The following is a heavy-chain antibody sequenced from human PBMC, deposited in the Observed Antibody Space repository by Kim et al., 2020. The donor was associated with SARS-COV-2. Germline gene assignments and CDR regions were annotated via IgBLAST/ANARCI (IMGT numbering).Heavy chain of an antibody. Sequence: GGSLRLSCRASEFTFSAYWMSWVRQAPGKGLEWVANIKQDESEKYYVDSVKGRFTISRDNAKNSVYLQMNALRAEDSALYYCARLGLAGTTADYWGQGTLVTVSS. CDR3: ARLGLAGTTADY. CDR2: IKQDESEK. J-gene: IGHJ4*02. D-gene: IGHD6-19*01. CDR1: EFTFSAYW. V-gene: IGHV3-7*01.